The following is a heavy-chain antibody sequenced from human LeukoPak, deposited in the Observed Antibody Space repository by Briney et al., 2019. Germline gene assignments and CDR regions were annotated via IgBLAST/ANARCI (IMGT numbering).Heavy chain of an antibody. D-gene: IGHD3-22*01. J-gene: IGHJ6*02. V-gene: IGHV3-9*01. Sequence: GGSLRLSCAGSGITFDDYAMHWVRQAPGKGLEWVSGISWNSGSIGYADSVKGRFTISRDNAKNSLYLQMNSLRAEDTALYYCAKDRGDDSSGYYYSYYFYYGMDVWGQGTTVTVSS. CDR2: ISWNSGSI. CDR1: GITFDDYA. CDR3: AKDRGDDSSGYYYSYYFYYGMDV.